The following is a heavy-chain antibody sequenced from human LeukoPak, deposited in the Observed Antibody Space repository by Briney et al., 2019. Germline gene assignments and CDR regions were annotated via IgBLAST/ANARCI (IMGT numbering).Heavy chain of an antibody. CDR1: GGSISSSSYY. CDR2: IYYSGST. D-gene: IGHD3-9*01. J-gene: IGHJ3*02. CDR3: ASQYYDILTGWDAFDI. V-gene: IGHV4-39*01. Sequence: PSETLSLTCTVSGGSISSSSYYWGWIRQPPGKGLEWIGSIYYSGSTYYDPSLKSRVTISVDTSKNQFSLKLSSVTAADTAVYYCASQYYDILTGWDAFDIWGQGTMVTVSS.